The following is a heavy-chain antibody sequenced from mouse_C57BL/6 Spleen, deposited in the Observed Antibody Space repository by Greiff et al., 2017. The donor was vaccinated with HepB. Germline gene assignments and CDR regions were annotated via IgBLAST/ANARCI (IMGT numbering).Heavy chain of an antibody. V-gene: IGHV5-6*01. CDR2: ISSGGSYT. Sequence: EVKVVESGGDLVKPGGSLKLSCAASGFTFSSYGMSWVRQTPDKRLEWVATISSGGSYTYYPDSVKGRFTISRDNAKNTLYLQMSSLKSEDTAMYYCARLSSTVVSYYAMDYWGQGTSVTVSS. D-gene: IGHD1-1*01. CDR3: ARLSSTVVSYYAMDY. CDR1: GFTFSSYG. J-gene: IGHJ4*01.